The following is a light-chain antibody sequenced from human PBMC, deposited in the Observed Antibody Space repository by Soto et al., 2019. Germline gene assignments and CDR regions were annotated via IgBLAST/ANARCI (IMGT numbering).Light chain of an antibody. CDR3: QAWDSNTGV. V-gene: IGLV3-1*01. J-gene: IGLJ1*01. Sequence: SYELTQPPSVSVSPGQTASITCSGDKLGNKFVHWYHHKAGQSPVLVIYEDTKRPSGIPERFSGSNSGNTATLTISGTQAMDEADYYCQAWDSNTGVFGTGTKLTVL. CDR1: KLGNKF. CDR2: EDT.